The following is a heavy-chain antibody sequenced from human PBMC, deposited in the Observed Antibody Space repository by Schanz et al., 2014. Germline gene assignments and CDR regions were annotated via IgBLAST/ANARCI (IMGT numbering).Heavy chain of an antibody. J-gene: IGHJ6*02. V-gene: IGHV3-30*18. D-gene: IGHD3-16*01. CDR1: GFNVGNNY. CDR3: AKSIRSNLYFYYGMDV. CDR2: ISYDGINK. Sequence: VQLEVSGGGLVQPGGSLRLSCEASGFNVGNNYMSWVRQPPGKGLEWVAVISYDGINKYYADSVKGRFTISRDNSKNTMYLQMNSLRAEDTAVYYCAKSIRSNLYFYYGMDVWGQGTTVTVFS.